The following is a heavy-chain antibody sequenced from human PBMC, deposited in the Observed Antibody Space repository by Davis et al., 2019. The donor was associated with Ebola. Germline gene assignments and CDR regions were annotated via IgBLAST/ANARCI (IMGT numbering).Heavy chain of an antibody. CDR2: IKQDGSEI. CDR3: VRDGWASLFDY. V-gene: IGHV3-7*03. D-gene: IGHD6-19*01. J-gene: IGHJ4*02. Sequence: GESLKISCAGSGFTFSNYWMSWVRQAPGKGLEWVANIKQDGSEISYVDSVKGRFTISRDNAKNSLYLQMNSLRVEDTAVYYCVRDGWASLFDYWGQGTLVTVSS. CDR1: GFTFSNYW.